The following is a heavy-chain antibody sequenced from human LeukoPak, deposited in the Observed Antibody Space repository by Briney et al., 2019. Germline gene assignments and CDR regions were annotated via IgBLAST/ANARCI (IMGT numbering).Heavy chain of an antibody. CDR2: IRASGVGR. Sequence: GRSLRLSCVVSGLTSSSYSMSWVRQAPGKGLEWVSGIRASGVGRWYPDSVKGRFTISIANSKNTLFLQMNSLRVEDTAIYFCAKDAAGPKYWGQATLVTVSS. CDR1: GLTSSSYS. D-gene: IGHD6-13*01. CDR3: AKDAAGPKY. J-gene: IGHJ4*02. V-gene: IGHV3-23*01.